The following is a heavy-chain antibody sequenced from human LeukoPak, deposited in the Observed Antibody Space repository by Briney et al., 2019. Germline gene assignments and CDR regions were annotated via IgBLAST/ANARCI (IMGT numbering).Heavy chain of an antibody. Sequence: SETLSLTCTVSGGSISSEDSYWSWIRQPPGKGLEWIGEINHSGSTNYNPSLKSRVTISVDTSKNQFSLKLSSVTAADTAVYYCARGDIVGATLNYWGQGTLVTVSS. V-gene: IGHV4-34*01. J-gene: IGHJ4*02. CDR3: ARGDIVGATLNY. CDR1: GGSISSEDSY. CDR2: INHSGST. D-gene: IGHD1-26*01.